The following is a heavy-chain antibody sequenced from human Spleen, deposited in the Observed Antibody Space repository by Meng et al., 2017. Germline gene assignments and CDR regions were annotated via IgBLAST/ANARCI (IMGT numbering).Heavy chain of an antibody. Sequence: QRPRPGPGPGLVKPSVTLSLPCTVPGGTMSSRDYYWGWIRQPPGKGLEWIGTIYFGGSTYYNPSLESRVTISKDMSNNQFSLRLSSVTAADTAVYYCARGRGQGLTGELDYWGQGTLVTVSS. CDR2: IYFGGST. CDR1: GGTMSSRDYY. D-gene: IGHD7-27*01. CDR3: ARGRGQGLTGELDY. V-gene: IGHV4-39*07. J-gene: IGHJ4*02.